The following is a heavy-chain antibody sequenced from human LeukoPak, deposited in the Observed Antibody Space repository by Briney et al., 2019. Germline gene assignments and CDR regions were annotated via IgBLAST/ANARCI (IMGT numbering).Heavy chain of an antibody. V-gene: IGHV1-8*01. CDR1: GYTFSSYD. Sequence: HGASVKVSCKASGYTFSSYDINWVRQAPGQGLEWMGWVNPNSGNTGYAQKFQGRVTITRNTSISTAYLELRSLRSEDTAVYYCARAYDSSGYGPDYWGQGPLVTVSS. CDR2: VNPNSGNT. D-gene: IGHD3-22*01. J-gene: IGHJ4*02. CDR3: ARAYDSSGYGPDY.